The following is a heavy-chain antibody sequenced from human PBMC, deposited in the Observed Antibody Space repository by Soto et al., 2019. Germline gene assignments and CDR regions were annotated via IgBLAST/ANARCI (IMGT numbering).Heavy chain of an antibody. J-gene: IGHJ4*02. Sequence: EIQLLQSGGGLVQPGGSLRLSCEASGFTFSIYAMSWIRQAPGKGREWVSGIRDSGASTHYAGSVEGRFTISRDNFVNMVYLQLSSLRAEDTAVYYCAKRSCSGDNCYSYFDYWGQGSLVTVSS. V-gene: IGHV3-23*01. CDR1: GFTFSIYA. CDR3: AKRSCSGDNCYSYFDY. CDR2: IRDSGAST. D-gene: IGHD2-15*01.